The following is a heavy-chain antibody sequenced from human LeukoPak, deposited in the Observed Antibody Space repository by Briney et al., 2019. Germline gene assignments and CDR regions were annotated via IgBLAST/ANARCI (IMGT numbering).Heavy chain of an antibody. CDR3: ARDLLGWELHYFDY. D-gene: IGHD1-26*01. Sequence: GGSLRLSCAASGFTFSTYNMNWVRHAPGKGLGWVSSISGSSSYIYYADSVKGRFSISRDNAKNSLYLQMNSLRAEDTAVYYCARDLLGWELHYFDYWGQGTLVTVSS. J-gene: IGHJ4*02. CDR1: GFTFSTYN. CDR2: ISGSSSYI. V-gene: IGHV3-21*01.